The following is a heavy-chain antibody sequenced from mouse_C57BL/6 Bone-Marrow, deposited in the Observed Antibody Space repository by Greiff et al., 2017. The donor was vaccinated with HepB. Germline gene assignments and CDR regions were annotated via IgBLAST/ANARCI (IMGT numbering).Heavy chain of an antibody. Sequence: QVQLQQSGAELARPGASVKLSCTASGYTFTSYGISWVKQRTGQGLEWIGEIYPRSGNTYYNEKFKGKATLTADKSSSTAYMELSFLTSEDSAVDVGGNSNYSFFAYWGQGTLVTVSA. CDR3: GNSNYSFFAY. V-gene: IGHV1-81*01. CDR2: IYPRSGNT. CDR1: GYTFTSYG. J-gene: IGHJ3*01. D-gene: IGHD2-5*01.